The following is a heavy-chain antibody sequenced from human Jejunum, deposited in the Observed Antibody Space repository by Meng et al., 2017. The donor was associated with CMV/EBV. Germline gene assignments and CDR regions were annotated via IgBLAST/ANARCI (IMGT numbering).Heavy chain of an antibody. J-gene: IGHJ5*02. V-gene: IGHV4-59*01. Sequence: VSGGSISSYFWSWIRQPPGKGLEWIGYIYYSGSTNYNPSLKSRVTISVDTSKNQFSLKLSSVTAADTAVYYCARDLTREVTWGFDPWGRGTLVTVSS. CDR3: ARDLTREVTWGFDP. D-gene: IGHD7-27*01. CDR2: IYYSGST. CDR1: GGSISSYF.